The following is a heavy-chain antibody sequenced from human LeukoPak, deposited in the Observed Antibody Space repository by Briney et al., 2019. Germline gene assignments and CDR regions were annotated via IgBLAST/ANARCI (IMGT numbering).Heavy chain of an antibody. J-gene: IGHJ5*02. D-gene: IGHD6-6*01. Sequence: PSETLSLTCTVSGGSISSYYWSWIRQPPGKGLEWIGYIYYSGSTNYNPSRKSRVTMSVDTSKNQFSLKLSAVTAADTAVYYCARRHSYNWFDPWGQGTLVTVSS. CDR1: GGSISSYY. V-gene: IGHV4-59*08. CDR3: ARRHSYNWFDP. CDR2: IYYSGST.